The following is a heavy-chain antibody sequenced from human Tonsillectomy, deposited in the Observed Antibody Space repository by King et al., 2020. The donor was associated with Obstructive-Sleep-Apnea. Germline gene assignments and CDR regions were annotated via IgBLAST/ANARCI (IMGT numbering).Heavy chain of an antibody. CDR2: IYHSGST. J-gene: IGHJ4*02. CDR3: ARDRDILTGYFKYYFDY. Sequence: QLQESGPGLVKPSETLSLTCTVSGSSISSGYYWGWIRQPPGKGLEWIGSIYHSGSTYYNPSLKSRVTISVDTSKNQFSLKLSSVTAADTAVYYCARDRDILTGYFKYYFDYWGQGTLVTVSS. CDR1: GSSISSGYY. D-gene: IGHD3-9*01. V-gene: IGHV4-38-2*02.